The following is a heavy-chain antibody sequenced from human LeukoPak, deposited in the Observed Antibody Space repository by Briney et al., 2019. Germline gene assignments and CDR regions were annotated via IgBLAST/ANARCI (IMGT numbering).Heavy chain of an antibody. V-gene: IGHV3-23*01. CDR2: LTGNGGST. J-gene: IGHJ3*01. Sequence: PGGSLRLSCAASGFTFRSYVMSWVRQAPGKGLEWVSSLTGNGGSTYYADSVKGRFTISRDNSKNTLYLQMNSLRAEDTAVFYCAKARYFDRSGSESLRDDDALDVWGQGTKVIVSS. CDR1: GFTFRSYV. CDR3: AKARYFDRSGSESLRDDDALDV. D-gene: IGHD3-22*01.